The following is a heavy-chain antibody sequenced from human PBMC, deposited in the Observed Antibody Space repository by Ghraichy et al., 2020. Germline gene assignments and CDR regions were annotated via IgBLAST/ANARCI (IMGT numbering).Heavy chain of an antibody. Sequence: SETLSLTCTVSGGSVSGFYWNWIRQPPGKGLEWIGYLYYSGSTNYNPSLESRVTISADTSKNQLSLKLSSVTAADTAVYYCARAAGSSSWHVEYFQHWGQGTLVTVSS. J-gene: IGHJ1*01. D-gene: IGHD6-13*01. CDR3: ARAAGSSSWHVEYFQH. CDR1: GGSVSGFY. V-gene: IGHV4-59*02. CDR2: LYYSGST.